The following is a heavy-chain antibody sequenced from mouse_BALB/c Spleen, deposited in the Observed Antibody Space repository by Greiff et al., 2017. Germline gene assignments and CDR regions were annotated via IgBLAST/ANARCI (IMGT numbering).Heavy chain of an antibody. D-gene: IGHD2-3*01. CDR2: ISSGGSYT. V-gene: IGHV5-9-4*01. CDR3: ARGYDGYFYFDY. CDR1: GFTFSSYA. J-gene: IGHJ2*01. Sequence: EVMLVESGGGLVKPGGSLKLSCAASGFTFSSYAMSWVRQSPEKRLEWVAEISSGGSYTYYPDTVTGRFTISRDNAKNTLYLEMSSLRSEDTAMYYCARGYDGYFYFDYWGQGTTLTVSS.